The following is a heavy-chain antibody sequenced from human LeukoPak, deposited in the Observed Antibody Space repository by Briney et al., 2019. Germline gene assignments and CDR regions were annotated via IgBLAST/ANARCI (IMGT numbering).Heavy chain of an antibody. CDR1: GGTFSSYT. V-gene: IGHV1-69*02. CDR2: IIPILGIA. Sequence: SVKVSCKASGGTFSSYTISWVRQAPGQGLEWMGRIIPILGIANYAQKFQGRVTITADKSTSTAYMELSSLRSEDTDVYYCARNHYYDSSLGYYFDYWGQGTLVTVSS. D-gene: IGHD3-22*01. J-gene: IGHJ4*02. CDR3: ARNHYYDSSLGYYFDY.